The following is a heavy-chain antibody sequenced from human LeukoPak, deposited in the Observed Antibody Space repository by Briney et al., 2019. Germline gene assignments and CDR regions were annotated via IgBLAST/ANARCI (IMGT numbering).Heavy chain of an antibody. CDR3: ARGGGGSYCDY. D-gene: IGHD1-26*01. V-gene: IGHV1-3*01. Sequence: ASVKASCKASGYTFTSYAMHWVRQAPGQRLEWMGWINAGNGNTKYSQKFQGRVTITRDTSASTAYMELSSLRSEDTAVYYCARGGGGSYCDYWGQGTLVTVSS. CDR1: GYTFTSYA. CDR2: INAGNGNT. J-gene: IGHJ4*02.